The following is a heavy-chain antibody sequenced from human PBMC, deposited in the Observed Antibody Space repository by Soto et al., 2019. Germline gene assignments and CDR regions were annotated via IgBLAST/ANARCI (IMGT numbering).Heavy chain of an antibody. V-gene: IGHV4-39*01. J-gene: IGHJ6*02. CDR2: IYYSGST. CDR1: GGSISSSSYY. D-gene: IGHD3-3*01. Sequence: PSETLSLTCTVSGGSISSSSYYWVWIRHPPGKGLEWIGSIYYSGSTYYNPSLKSRVTISVDTSKNQFSLKLSSVTAADTAVYYCASVKGDDFWSGYYRALYYYYGMDVWGQGTTVTVS. CDR3: ASVKGDDFWSGYYRALYYYYGMDV.